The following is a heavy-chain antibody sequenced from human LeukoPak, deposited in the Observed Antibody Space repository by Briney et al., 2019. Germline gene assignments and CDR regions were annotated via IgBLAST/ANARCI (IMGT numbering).Heavy chain of an antibody. D-gene: IGHD1-26*01. CDR3: ARKLRLGGNWFDP. V-gene: IGHV1-69*15. CDR2: IIPISGTT. J-gene: IGHJ5*02. Sequence: SVRVSCKTSGGTFTSYAITWVRQAPGQGLEWMGKIIPISGTTNYAQKFQGRVTFTADESTSTAYMELSSLRSEDTALYYCARKLRLGGNWFDPWGQGTLVTVSS. CDR1: GGTFTSYA.